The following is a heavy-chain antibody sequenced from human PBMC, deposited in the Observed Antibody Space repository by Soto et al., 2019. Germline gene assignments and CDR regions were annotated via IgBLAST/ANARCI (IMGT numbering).Heavy chain of an antibody. CDR3: ATRYCTSITCSAAY. D-gene: IGHD2-2*01. J-gene: IGHJ4*02. V-gene: IGHV3-23*01. CDR1: GITLTSFA. Sequence: GGSLRLSCAASGITLTSFAMSWVRQAPGKGLDWVSTISGRGGSTDYADSVKGRFTISRDNTKNTLFLQMNSLRAEDTALYYCATRYCTSITCSAAYWGQGTLVTVSS. CDR2: ISGRGGST.